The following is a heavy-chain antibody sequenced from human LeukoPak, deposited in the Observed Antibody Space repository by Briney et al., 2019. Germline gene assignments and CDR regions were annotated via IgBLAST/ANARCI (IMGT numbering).Heavy chain of an antibody. Sequence: PGGSLRLSCVASGFTFSSYWMSWVRLTPGKGLEWVANIKEDGSEKYYVDSVKGRFTISRDNAKNSLYLEMSNLRAEDTAVYYCARDSSGNDYWGQGTLVTVSS. D-gene: IGHD6-19*01. CDR3: ARDSSGNDY. CDR1: GFTFSSYW. J-gene: IGHJ4*02. CDR2: IKEDGSEK. V-gene: IGHV3-7*01.